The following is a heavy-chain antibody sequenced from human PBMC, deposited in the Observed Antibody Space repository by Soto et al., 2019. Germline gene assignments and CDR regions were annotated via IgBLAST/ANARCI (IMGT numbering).Heavy chain of an antibody. J-gene: IGHJ6*03. D-gene: IGHD4-17*01. CDR2: IDLDDDK. Sequence: GSGPTLVNPTQTLTLTCTFSGFSLSTSGMCVSWIRQPPGKALEWLARIDLDDDKYYSTSLKTRLTISKDTSKNQVVLTMTNMDPVDTATYYCARTPKRDYHFNYYYYMDVWGKGTTVTVSS. V-gene: IGHV2-70*11. CDR3: ARTPKRDYHFNYYYYMDV. CDR1: GFSLSTSGMC.